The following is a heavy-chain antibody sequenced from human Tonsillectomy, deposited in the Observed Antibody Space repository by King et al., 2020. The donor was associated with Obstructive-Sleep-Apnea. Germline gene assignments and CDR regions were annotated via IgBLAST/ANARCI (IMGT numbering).Heavy chain of an antibody. J-gene: IGHJ3*02. CDR3: AHRLEQLDAFDI. CDR2: IYWDDDK. CDR1: GFSLSTSGVG. V-gene: IGHV2-5*02. D-gene: IGHD1/OR15-1a*01. Sequence: ITLKESGPTLVKPTQTLTLTCTFSGFSLSTSGVGVGWIRQPPGKALVWLALIYWDDDKSYSPSLKSRLTITKDTSTNQVVLTMNYLDPVDTATYNCAHRLEQLDAFDIWGQGTMVTVSS.